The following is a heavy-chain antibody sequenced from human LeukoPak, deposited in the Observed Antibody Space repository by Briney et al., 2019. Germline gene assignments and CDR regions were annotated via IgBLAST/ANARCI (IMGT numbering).Heavy chain of an antibody. V-gene: IGHV3-23*01. D-gene: IGHD3-10*01. CDR2: ISGSGGGT. CDR3: AKTPDYYGSGSSSYIDC. Sequence: GGSLRLSCAASGFTFSSYAMSWVRQAPGEGMEWVSAISGSGGGTYYADSVKGRFTISRDNSRDTVYLQMNSLRAEDTALYFCAKTPDYYGSGSSSYIDCWGQGTLVSVSS. J-gene: IGHJ4*02. CDR1: GFTFSSYA.